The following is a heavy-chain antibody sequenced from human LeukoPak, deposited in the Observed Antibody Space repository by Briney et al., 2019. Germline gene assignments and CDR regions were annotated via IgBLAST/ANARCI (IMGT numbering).Heavy chain of an antibody. J-gene: IGHJ6*03. CDR3: ARGVGVVVPAAIGRAMDV. CDR2: ISYDGSNK. D-gene: IGHD2-2*01. CDR1: GFTFSSYA. Sequence: SGGSLRLSCAASGFTFSSYAMHWVRQAPGKGLEWVAVISYDGSNKYYADSVKGRSTISRDNSKNTLYLQMNSLRAEDTAVYYCARGVGVVVPAAIGRAMDVWGKGTTVTVSS. V-gene: IGHV3-30*04.